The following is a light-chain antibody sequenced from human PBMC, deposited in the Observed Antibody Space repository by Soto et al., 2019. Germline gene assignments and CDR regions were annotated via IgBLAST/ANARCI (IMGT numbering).Light chain of an antibody. Sequence: EIVMTQSPATLSVSPGERATLSCRASDVVGSNLAWYQQKPGQTPRLLIYGASTRATGIPARFSGSGSRTEFTLTINSLQSEDFAVYYCQQHNNWPWTFGQGTKVDIK. J-gene: IGKJ1*01. CDR3: QQHNNWPWT. CDR2: GAS. CDR1: DVVGSN. V-gene: IGKV3-15*01.